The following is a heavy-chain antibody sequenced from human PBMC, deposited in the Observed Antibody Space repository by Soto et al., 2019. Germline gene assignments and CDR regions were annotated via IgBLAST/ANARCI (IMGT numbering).Heavy chain of an antibody. V-gene: IGHV4-30-2*01. CDR2: IYHSGST. CDR3: ARGGDYYGSGSYSVFDI. CDR1: GVSISSGGYS. D-gene: IGHD3-10*01. J-gene: IGHJ3*02. Sequence: SETLSLTCVVSGVSISSGGYSWSWIRQPPGKGLEWIGNIYHSGSTYYKPSLKSRVTISVDRSEKQISLKLSSVTAADTAVYYCARGGDYYGSGSYSVFDIWGQGTMVTVSS.